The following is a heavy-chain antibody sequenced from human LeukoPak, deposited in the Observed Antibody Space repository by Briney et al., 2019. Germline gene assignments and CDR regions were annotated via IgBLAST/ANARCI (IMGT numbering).Heavy chain of an antibody. V-gene: IGHV3-7*01. CDR2: ISQDGSEK. Sequence: GGSLRLSCAASGFTFSSYWMSWVRQAPGKGLEWVAHISQDGSEKYYVDSVKGRFTISRDNAKNSLYLQMNSLRAEDTAVYYCARDRRVLRFLEWFKYFDYWGQGTLVTVSS. D-gene: IGHD3-3*01. CDR1: GFTFSSYW. CDR3: ARDRRVLRFLEWFKYFDY. J-gene: IGHJ4*02.